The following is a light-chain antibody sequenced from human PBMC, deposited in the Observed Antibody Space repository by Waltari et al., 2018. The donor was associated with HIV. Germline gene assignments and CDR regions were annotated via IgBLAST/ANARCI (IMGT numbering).Light chain of an antibody. Sequence: QSALTQPRSVSGSPGQSVTISCTGTSSEVGGYNYVSCYQQHPGKAPKLMIYDVTQRPSGVPDRFSGSKSGNTASLTISGLQAEDEADYYCCSYAGSYTYVFGTGTKVTVL. CDR3: CSYAGSYTYV. CDR2: DVT. CDR1: SSEVGGYNY. V-gene: IGLV2-11*01. J-gene: IGLJ1*01.